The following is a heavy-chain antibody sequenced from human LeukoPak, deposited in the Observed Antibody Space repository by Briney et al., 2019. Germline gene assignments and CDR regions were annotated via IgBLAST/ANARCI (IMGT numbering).Heavy chain of an antibody. CDR1: GFTFSSYE. Sequence: PGGSLRLSCAASGFTFSSYEMNWVRQAPGKGLEWVSYISSSGSTIYYADSVKGRFTISRDNAKNTLYLQLNSLRAEDTAVYYCAARVRDGLDFWGRGTLVTVSS. CDR3: AARVRDGLDF. D-gene: IGHD2-2*01. J-gene: IGHJ4*02. CDR2: ISSSGSTI. V-gene: IGHV3-48*03.